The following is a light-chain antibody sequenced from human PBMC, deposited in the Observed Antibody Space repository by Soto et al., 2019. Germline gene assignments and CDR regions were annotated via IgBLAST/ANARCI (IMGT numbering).Light chain of an antibody. CDR3: CSYAGTYTFVV. CDR2: DVI. CDR1: SGDVGNYDY. J-gene: IGLJ2*01. V-gene: IGLV2-11*01. Sequence: QSALTQPRSVSGSPGQSVTISCTGTSGDVGNYDYVSWYQQHPGKAPKLMIYDVIKRPSGVPDRFSGSKSGNTASLSISGLQSEDEADYYCCSYAGTYTFVVFGGGTKLTV.